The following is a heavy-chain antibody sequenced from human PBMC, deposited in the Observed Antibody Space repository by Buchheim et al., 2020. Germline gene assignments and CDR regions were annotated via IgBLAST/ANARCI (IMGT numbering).Heavy chain of an antibody. Sequence: QVQLVQSGAEVKKPGASVKVSCKASGYTFTSYYMHWVRQAPGQGLEWMGIINPSGGSTSYAQKFQGRVTMTRDTSTSTVYMELSSLGSEDTAVYYCARGVGDCSGGSCPSGNWFDPWGQGTL. CDR2: INPSGGST. V-gene: IGHV1-46*03. CDR3: ARGVGDCSGGSCPSGNWFDP. CDR1: GYTFTSYY. D-gene: IGHD2-15*01. J-gene: IGHJ5*02.